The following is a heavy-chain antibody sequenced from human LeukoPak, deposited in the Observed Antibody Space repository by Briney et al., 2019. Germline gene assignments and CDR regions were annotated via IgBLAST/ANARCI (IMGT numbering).Heavy chain of an antibody. D-gene: IGHD3-3*01. Sequence: GGSLRLSCAASGVTVSSNYMSCGRQAPGKGLEWVSVFYSGGNTYYADSVKGRFTISRDKSKNTLYLQMNSLRAEDTAVYYCARTVTIGYFDYWGQGTLVTVSS. V-gene: IGHV3-53*01. CDR1: GVTVSSNY. CDR3: ARTVTIGYFDY. CDR2: FYSGGNT. J-gene: IGHJ4*02.